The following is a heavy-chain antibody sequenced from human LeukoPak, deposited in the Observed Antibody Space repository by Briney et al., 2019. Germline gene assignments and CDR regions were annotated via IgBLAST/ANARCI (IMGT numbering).Heavy chain of an antibody. CDR2: IYSGRTF. CDR3: ARATSQAYYDFWSGYSHDDWFDP. D-gene: IGHD3-3*01. J-gene: IGHJ5*02. CDR1: AASISSSNHH. V-gene: IGHV4-39*01. Sequence: SETLSLTCTISAASISSSNHHWGWIRQSPGKGLEWIGSIYSGRTFYYNPSLNSRVTISVVTSDQFTLQLNSVTAADTAVYYCARATSQAYYDFWSGYSHDDWFDPWGQGTLVTVSS.